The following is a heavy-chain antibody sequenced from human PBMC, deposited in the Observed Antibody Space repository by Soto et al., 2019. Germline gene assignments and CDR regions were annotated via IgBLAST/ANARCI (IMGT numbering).Heavy chain of an antibody. Sequence: QVQLLESGGGLVKPGGSLRLSCAASGFTVSGYYMGWIRQPPGKGLEWISYISGDSIYTNHADSVKGRFTISRDNAKNSLYLQMNSLRAEDTAVYFCATGQQVRMADIWGRGTIVTVSS. CDR2: ISGDSIYT. CDR1: GFTVSGYY. J-gene: IGHJ3*02. CDR3: ATGQQVRMADI. V-gene: IGHV3-11*03. D-gene: IGHD6-13*01.